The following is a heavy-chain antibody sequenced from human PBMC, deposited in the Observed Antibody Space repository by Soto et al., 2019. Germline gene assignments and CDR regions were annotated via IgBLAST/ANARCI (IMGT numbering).Heavy chain of an antibody. Sequence: SETLSLTCTVSGGSLTDNYCSWVRQPPGKGLEWIGFIHSSGTTSYNSSLRSRVTISLDTSRHQISLKLNSVTAADTAVYYCARHLRGLRDLFEIWGQGTMVTVSS. CDR1: GGSLTDNY. V-gene: IGHV4-59*08. CDR3: ARHLRGLRDLFEI. CDR2: IHSSGTT. J-gene: IGHJ3*02.